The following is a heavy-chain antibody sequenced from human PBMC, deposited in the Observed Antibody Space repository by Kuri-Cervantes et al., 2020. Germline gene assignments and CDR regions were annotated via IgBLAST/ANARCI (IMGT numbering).Heavy chain of an antibody. CDR2: ISAYNGNT. V-gene: IGHV1-18*01. Sequence: ASVKVSCKASGYTFTSYGISWVRQAPGQGLEWIGWISAYNGNTNYAQKLQGRVTMTTDTSTSTAYMELRSLRPDDTAVYYCARGGGVVVAATPYDYWGQGTLVTVSS. CDR1: GYTFTSYG. J-gene: IGHJ4*02. CDR3: ARGGGVVVAATPYDY. D-gene: IGHD2-15*01.